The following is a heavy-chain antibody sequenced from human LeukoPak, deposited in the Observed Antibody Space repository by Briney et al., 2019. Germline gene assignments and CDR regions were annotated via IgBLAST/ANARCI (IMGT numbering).Heavy chain of an antibody. J-gene: IGHJ5*02. Sequence: SDTLSLTCTVSGDSINSYYRSWIRQPPGRGLEWIGYIYYTGNTNYNPSLKSRVTISIDTSKNQFSLKLSSVTAADTAMYYCARLYNHNWFDPWGQGTLVTVSS. V-gene: IGHV4-59*07. D-gene: IGHD3-16*02. CDR1: GDSINSYY. CDR2: IYYTGNT. CDR3: ARLYNHNWFDP.